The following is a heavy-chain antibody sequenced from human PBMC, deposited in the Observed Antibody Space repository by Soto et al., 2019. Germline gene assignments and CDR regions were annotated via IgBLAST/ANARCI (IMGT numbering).Heavy chain of an antibody. Sequence: ASVKVSCKASGYTFTAYYMHWVRQAPGQGLEWMGLINPNSGVTNYAQKFQGRVTMTRDTSISTVYMDLSSLISDDTAVYFCARGGLVVANWFDPWGQGTLVTVSS. CDR3: ARGGLVVANWFDP. D-gene: IGHD2-21*01. CDR2: INPNSGVT. V-gene: IGHV1-2*02. J-gene: IGHJ5*02. CDR1: GYTFTAYY.